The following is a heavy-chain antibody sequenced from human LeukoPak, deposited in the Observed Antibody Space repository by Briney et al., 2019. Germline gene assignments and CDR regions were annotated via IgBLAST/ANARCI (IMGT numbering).Heavy chain of an antibody. J-gene: IGHJ5*02. D-gene: IGHD5-24*01. CDR2: IIPIFGTA. Sequence: SVKVSCKASGGTFSSHAISWVRQAPGQGLEWMGGIIPIFGTANYAQKFQGRVTITTDESTSTAYMELSSLRSEDTAVYYCARSSGWLQFNWFDPWGQGTLVTVSS. CDR1: GGTFSSHA. V-gene: IGHV1-69*05. CDR3: ARSSGWLQFNWFDP.